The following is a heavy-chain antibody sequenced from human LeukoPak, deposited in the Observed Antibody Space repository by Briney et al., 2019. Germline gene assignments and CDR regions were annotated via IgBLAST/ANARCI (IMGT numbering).Heavy chain of an antibody. V-gene: IGHV3-30*02. Sequence: SGGSLRLSCAASGFTFSSYGMHWVRQAPGKGLEWVAFIRYDGSNKYYADSVKGRFTISRDNSKNTLYLQMNSLRAEDTAVYYCARALDSSSSRYQAFEEWGQGTLVTVSS. J-gene: IGHJ4*02. D-gene: IGHD2-2*01. CDR2: IRYDGSNK. CDR3: ARALDSSSSRYQAFEE. CDR1: GFTFSSYG.